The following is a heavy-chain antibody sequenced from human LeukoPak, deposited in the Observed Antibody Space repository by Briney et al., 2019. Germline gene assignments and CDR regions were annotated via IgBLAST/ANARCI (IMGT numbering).Heavy chain of an antibody. CDR1: GGSISSHY. CDR3: ASSIAAAGPYYFDY. Sequence: SETLSLTCTVSGGSISSHYWSWIRQPPGKGLEWIGYIYYSGSTNYNPSLKSRVTISVDTSKNQFSLKLSSVTAADTAVYYCASSIAAAGPYYFDYWGQGTLVTVSS. J-gene: IGHJ4*02. D-gene: IGHD6-13*01. CDR2: IYYSGST. V-gene: IGHV4-59*11.